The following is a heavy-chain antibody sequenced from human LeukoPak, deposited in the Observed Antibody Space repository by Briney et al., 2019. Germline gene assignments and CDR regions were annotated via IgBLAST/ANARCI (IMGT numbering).Heavy chain of an antibody. CDR3: ARDLVVTAINWFDP. CDR1: GFTFSSYG. V-gene: IGHV3-30*02. D-gene: IGHD2-21*02. CDR2: IRYDGSNK. J-gene: IGHJ5*02. Sequence: GGSLRLSCAASGFTFSSYGMHWVRQAPGKGLEWVAFIRYDGSNKYYADSVKGRFTISRDNSKNTLYLQMNSLRAEDTAVYYCARDLVVTAINWFDPWGQGTLVTVSS.